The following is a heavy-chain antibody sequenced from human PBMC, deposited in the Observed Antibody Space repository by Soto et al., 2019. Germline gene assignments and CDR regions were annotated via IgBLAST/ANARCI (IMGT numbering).Heavy chain of an antibody. Sequence: SETLSLTCAVYGGSFSGYYWSWIRQPPGKGLEWSGEINHSGSTNYNPSLKGRVTISVDTSKNQFSLTLGSVTAADTAVYYCARSGYYDDSSGYYYLDCWGQGTLVTVSS. CDR2: INHSGST. V-gene: IGHV4-34*01. CDR3: ARSGYYDDSSGYYYLDC. J-gene: IGHJ4*02. D-gene: IGHD3-22*01. CDR1: GGSFSGYY.